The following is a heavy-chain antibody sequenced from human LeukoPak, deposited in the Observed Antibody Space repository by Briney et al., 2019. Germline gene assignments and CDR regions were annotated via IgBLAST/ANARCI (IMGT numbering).Heavy chain of an antibody. CDR3: ARSYSGWRIRRSDFDY. Sequence: SETLSLTCAVYGGSFSGYYWSWIRQPPGKGLEWIGEINHSGSTNYNPSLKSRVTISVDTSKNQFSLKLSSVTAADTAVYYCARSYSGWRIRRSDFDYWGQGTLVTVSS. CDR1: GGSFSGYY. J-gene: IGHJ4*02. CDR2: INHSGST. V-gene: IGHV4-34*01. D-gene: IGHD6-19*01.